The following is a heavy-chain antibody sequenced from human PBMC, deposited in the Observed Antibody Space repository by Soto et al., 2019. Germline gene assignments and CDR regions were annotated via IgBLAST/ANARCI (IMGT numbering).Heavy chain of an antibody. J-gene: IGHJ4*02. CDR2: ISSSSSTI. CDR1: GFTFSSYS. CDR3: ARERKQLVPVY. V-gene: IGHV3-48*01. Sequence: EVQLVESGGGLVQPGGSLRLSCAASGFTFSSYSMNWVRQAPGKGLEWVSYISSSSSTIYYADSVKGRFTISRDNAKNSLYLHMNSLRAEDTAVYYCARERKQLVPVYWGQGTLVPVFS. D-gene: IGHD6-13*01.